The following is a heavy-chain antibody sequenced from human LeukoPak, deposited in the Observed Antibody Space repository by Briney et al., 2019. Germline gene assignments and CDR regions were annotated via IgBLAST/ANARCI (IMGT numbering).Heavy chain of an antibody. CDR3: VRESFSRGDFN. J-gene: IGHJ4*02. CDR1: GFIFSTYW. D-gene: IGHD7-27*01. Sequence: GGSLRLSCAASGFIFSTYWMTWVRQAPGKGLEWVATIKYDGDEKFYVDPVTGRFTISRDNAKNSLYLQMNSLTAEDTAVYYCVRESFSRGDFNWDQGTLVSVSS. V-gene: IGHV3-7*01. CDR2: IKYDGDEK.